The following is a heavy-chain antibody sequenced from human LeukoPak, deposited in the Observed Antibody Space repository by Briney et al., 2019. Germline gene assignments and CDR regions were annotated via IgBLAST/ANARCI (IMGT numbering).Heavy chain of an antibody. CDR2: INHSGST. CDR3: ASYRQLWY. Sequence: SETLSLTCAVYGGSFSGYYRSWIRQPPGKGLEWIGEINHSGSTNYNPSLKSRVTISVDTSKNQFSLKLSSVTAADTAVYYCASYRQLWYWGQGTLVTVSS. J-gene: IGHJ4*02. CDR1: GGSFSGYY. V-gene: IGHV4-34*01. D-gene: IGHD6-6*01.